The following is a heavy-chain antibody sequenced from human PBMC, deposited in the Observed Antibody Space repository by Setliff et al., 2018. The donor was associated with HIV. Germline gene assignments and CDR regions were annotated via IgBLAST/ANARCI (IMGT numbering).Heavy chain of an antibody. V-gene: IGHV3-49*04. J-gene: IGHJ4*02. CDR1: GFTFGDYT. Sequence: GGSLRLSCTVSGFTFGDYTMSWVRQAPGKGLEWVGFIRSKTYGGTTEYAASVKGRFTISRDNSKSIAYLQMNTLRAEDTGVYYCVRDTTDGWKLTSWGQGTLVTVSS. D-gene: IGHD1-1*01. CDR2: IRSKTYGGTT. CDR3: VRDTTDGWKLTS.